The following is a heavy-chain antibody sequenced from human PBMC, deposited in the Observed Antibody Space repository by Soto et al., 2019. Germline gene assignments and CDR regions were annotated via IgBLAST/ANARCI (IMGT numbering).Heavy chain of an antibody. CDR3: ARGYYYGSGRPTPRGMDA. Sequence: QVHLVQSGAEVKKPGASVKVSCKASGYTFTNYDINWVGQAPGQGLEWMGWISTYTGNTNYAQKLQGRVTMTTDTSTSTAYMELRSLRSDDTAVYYCARGYYYGSGRPTPRGMDAWGQGTTVTVSS. CDR1: GYTFTNYD. D-gene: IGHD3-10*01. V-gene: IGHV1-18*01. CDR2: ISTYTGNT. J-gene: IGHJ6*02.